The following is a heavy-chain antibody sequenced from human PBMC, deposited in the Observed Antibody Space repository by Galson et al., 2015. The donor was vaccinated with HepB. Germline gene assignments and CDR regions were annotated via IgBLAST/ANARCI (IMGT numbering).Heavy chain of an antibody. CDR2: IHYNGRT. V-gene: IGHV4-39*01. J-gene: IGHJ5*02. CDR1: GGSISSSSYY. CDR3: ARHRPYSSSWFQGVWFDP. D-gene: IGHD6-13*01. Sequence: ETLSLTCTVSGGSISSSSYYWGWIRQSPGKGLEWIGSIHYNGRTYNNPSLKGRVTISADTSKNQISLKLTLVTAADTAVYYCARHRPYSSSWFQGVWFDPWGQGTLVTVSS.